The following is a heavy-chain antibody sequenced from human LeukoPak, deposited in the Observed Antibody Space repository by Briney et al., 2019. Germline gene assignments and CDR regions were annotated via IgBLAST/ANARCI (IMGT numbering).Heavy chain of an antibody. J-gene: IGHJ3*02. V-gene: IGHV1-46*01. Sequence: ASVKVSCKASGYTFTSYYLHWVRQAPGQGLEWMGIINPSGGSTRYAQKFQGRVTMTRDTSTSTVYMELSSLRSEDTAVYYCAPDPDYYDSSATPSRIKSVGIWGQGTMVTVSS. CDR2: INPSGGST. CDR1: GYTFTSYY. CDR3: APDPDYYDSSATPSRIKSVGI. D-gene: IGHD3-22*01.